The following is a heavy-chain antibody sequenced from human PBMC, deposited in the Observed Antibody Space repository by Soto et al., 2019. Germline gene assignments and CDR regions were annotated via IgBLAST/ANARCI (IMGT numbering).Heavy chain of an antibody. Sequence: SETLSLTCTVSGGSISSYYWSWIRQPPGKGLEWIGYIYYSGSTNYNPSLKSRVTISVDTSKNQFSLKLSSVTAADTAVYYCAREAKMCGGDCYASFDYWGQGTLVTVSS. J-gene: IGHJ4*02. CDR2: IYYSGST. CDR3: AREAKMCGGDCYASFDY. V-gene: IGHV4-59*01. D-gene: IGHD2-21*01. CDR1: GGSISSYY.